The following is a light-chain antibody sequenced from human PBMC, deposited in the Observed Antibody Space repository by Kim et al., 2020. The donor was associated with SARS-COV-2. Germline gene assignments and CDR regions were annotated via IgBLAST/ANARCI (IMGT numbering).Light chain of an antibody. CDR2: DVS. CDR3: QQFNTYPLT. J-gene: IGKJ4*01. CDR1: QDIFGY. V-gene: IGKV1-9*01. Sequence: DIQLTQSPSFMSASVGDRVTITCRASQDIFGYLAWYQQKPGKAPKLLIYDVSTLQSGVPSRFSGSRSGTDFTLTISRLQPEDFGTYYCQQFNTYPLTFGGGTKVDIK.